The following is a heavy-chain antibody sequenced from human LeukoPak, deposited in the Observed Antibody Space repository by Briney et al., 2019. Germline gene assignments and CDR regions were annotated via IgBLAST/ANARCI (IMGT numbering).Heavy chain of an antibody. CDR1: GFTVGTNS. D-gene: IGHD2-21*01. Sequence: GGSLRRSCAASGFTVGTNSMSWVRQSPGKGLEWVSVIYSGGSTYYADSVNGRFTISRDNSRNTLFLQMNSLRAEDTALYYCASAREYCGSAECYEYFQHWGQGTLVTVSS. CDR2: IYSGGST. J-gene: IGHJ1*01. V-gene: IGHV3-53*01. CDR3: ASAREYCGSAECYEYFQH.